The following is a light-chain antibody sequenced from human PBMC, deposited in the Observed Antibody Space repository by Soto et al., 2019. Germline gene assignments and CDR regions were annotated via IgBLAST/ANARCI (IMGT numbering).Light chain of an antibody. CDR2: GAS. CDR3: QQYGSSPRT. Sequence: EIVLTQSPATLSVSPGERVTLSCRASQSVDINLAWYQQKPGQAPRLLIYGASNRATGIPDRFRGSGSGTDFTLTINRLEPEDFAVYYCQQYGSSPRTFGQGTKVDIK. J-gene: IGKJ1*01. V-gene: IGKV3-20*01. CDR1: QSVDIN.